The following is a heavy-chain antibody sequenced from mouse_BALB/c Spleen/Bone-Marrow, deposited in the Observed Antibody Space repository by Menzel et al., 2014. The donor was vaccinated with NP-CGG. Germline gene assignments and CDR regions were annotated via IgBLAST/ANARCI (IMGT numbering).Heavy chain of an antibody. D-gene: IGHD2-4*01. CDR3: ARAMIYYYAMDY. J-gene: IGHJ4*01. Sequence: VQLQQSGPELVKPGASVKMSCRAFGYSFTSFILHWVKMRPGQGLEWIGYINPYNDGTKYHEKFKDKAIMTSDKSSSTAIMELSSLTSDDYAVYYCARAMIYYYAMDYWGQGTSVTVSS. CDR2: INPYNDGT. CDR1: GYSFTSFI. V-gene: IGHV1-14*01.